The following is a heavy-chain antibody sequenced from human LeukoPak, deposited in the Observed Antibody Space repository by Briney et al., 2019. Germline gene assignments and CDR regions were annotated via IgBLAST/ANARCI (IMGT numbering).Heavy chain of an antibody. CDR2: IGDTGRAR. CDR1: GFTFSRHG. Sequence: PGRSLRLSCAASGFTFSRHGMHWVRQAPGKGLEWVAVIGDTGRARYYADSVKGRFTTSRDNSQNTLYLEMNSLRYDDTALYYCAREAAWRNWYFDLWGRGTLVTVSS. CDR3: AREAAWRNWYFDL. D-gene: IGHD2-15*01. J-gene: IGHJ2*01. V-gene: IGHV3-30*03.